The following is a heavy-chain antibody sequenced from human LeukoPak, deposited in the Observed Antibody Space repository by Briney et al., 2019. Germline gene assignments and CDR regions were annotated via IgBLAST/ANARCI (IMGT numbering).Heavy chain of an antibody. CDR3: AKDMDTAMVLDYYYGMDV. CDR1: GFTFDDYT. V-gene: IGHV3-43*01. CDR2: ISWDGDST. J-gene: IGHJ6*02. Sequence: GGSLRLSCAASGFTFDDYTMHWVRQAPGKGLEWVSLISWDGDSTYYADSVKGRFTIPRDNSKNSLYLQMNSLRTEDTALYYCAKDMDTAMVLDYYYGMDVWGQGTTVTVSS. D-gene: IGHD5-18*01.